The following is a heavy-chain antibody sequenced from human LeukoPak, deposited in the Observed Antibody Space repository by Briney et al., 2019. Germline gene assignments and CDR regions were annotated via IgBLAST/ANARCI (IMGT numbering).Heavy chain of an antibody. CDR3: ARALGYYGSGSYLFIDY. D-gene: IGHD3-10*01. J-gene: IGHJ4*02. Sequence: SGTLSLTCTVSGGSISSGDYYWSWIRQPPGKGLEWIGYIYYSGSTYYNPFLKSRVTISVDTSKNQFSLKLSSVTAADTAVYYCARALGYYGSGSYLFIDYWGQGTLVTVSS. CDR1: GGSISSGDYY. V-gene: IGHV4-30-4*01. CDR2: IYYSGST.